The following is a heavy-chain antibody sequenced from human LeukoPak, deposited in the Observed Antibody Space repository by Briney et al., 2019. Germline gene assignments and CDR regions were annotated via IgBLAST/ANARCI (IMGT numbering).Heavy chain of an antibody. V-gene: IGHV4-59*01. CDR1: GACNYY. CDR2: IYYSEST. CDR3: ARGPYSSGLFDP. J-gene: IGHJ5*02. Sequence: SETLSLTCTVSGACNYYWNWIRQPPGKGLEWIGYIYYSESTNYNPSLKSRVTISVDTSKNQFSLKLSSVTAADTAVYYCARGPYSSGLFDPWGQGTLVTVSS. D-gene: IGHD6-19*01.